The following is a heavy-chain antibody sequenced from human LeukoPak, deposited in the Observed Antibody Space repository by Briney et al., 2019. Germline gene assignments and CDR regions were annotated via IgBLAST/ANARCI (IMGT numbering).Heavy chain of an antibody. CDR3: ACTRYCSSTSCSSWNY. CDR2: IKQDGSEK. D-gene: IGHD2-2*01. CDR1: GFTFSSYW. V-gene: IGHV3-7*01. Sequence: GGSLRLSCAASGFTFSSYWISWVRQAPGKGLEWVANIKQDGSEKYYVDSVKGRFTTSRDNAKNSLYLQMNSLRAEDTAVYYCACTRYCSSTSCSSWNYWGQGTLVTVSS. J-gene: IGHJ4*02.